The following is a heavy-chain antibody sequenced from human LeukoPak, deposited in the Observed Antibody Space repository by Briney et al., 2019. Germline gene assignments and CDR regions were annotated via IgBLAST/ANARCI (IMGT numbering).Heavy chain of an antibody. Sequence: PSETLSLTCGVYGGSFSGYYWSWIRQPPGKGLEWIGEINHSGSTNYNPSLKSRVTISVDTSKNQFSLKLSSVTAADTAVYYCARGENTGGPDYWGQGTLVTVSS. CDR3: ARGENTGGPDY. V-gene: IGHV4-34*01. D-gene: IGHD2/OR15-2a*01. CDR1: GGSFSGYY. J-gene: IGHJ4*02. CDR2: INHSGST.